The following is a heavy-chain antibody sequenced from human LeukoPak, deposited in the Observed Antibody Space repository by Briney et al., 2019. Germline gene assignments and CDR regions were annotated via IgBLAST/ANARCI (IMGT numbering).Heavy chain of an antibody. V-gene: IGHV4-4*07. J-gene: IGHJ6*03. D-gene: IGHD5-18*01. CDR3: ASMGYTYGHNYYYMDV. CDR1: GGSISSYS. Sequence: SETLSLICTVPGGSISSYSWSWIRQPAGKGLEWIGRIYSTGSTNYNPSLKSRVTMSVDTSKNQFSLKVSSVTAADTAVYYCASMGYTYGHNYYYMDVWGKGITVTISS. CDR2: IYSTGST.